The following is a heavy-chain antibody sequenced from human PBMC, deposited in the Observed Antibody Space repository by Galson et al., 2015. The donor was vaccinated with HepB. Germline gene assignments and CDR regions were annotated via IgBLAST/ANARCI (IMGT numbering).Heavy chain of an antibody. V-gene: IGHV3-30-3*01. D-gene: IGHD4-11*01. CDR3: ARVGEGLQDYYYYGMDV. CDR1: GFTFSSYA. J-gene: IGHJ6*02. CDR2: ISYDGSNK. Sequence: SLRLSCAASGFTFSSYAMHWVRQAPGKGLEWVAVISYDGSNKYYADSVKGRFTISRDNSKNTLYLQMNSLRAEDTAVYYCARVGEGLQDYYYYGMDVWGQGTTVTVSS.